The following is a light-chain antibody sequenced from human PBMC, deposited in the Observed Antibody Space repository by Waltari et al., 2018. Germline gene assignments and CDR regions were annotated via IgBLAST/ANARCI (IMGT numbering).Light chain of an antibody. Sequence: DIQLTKSPSFLSASVGDRVTFTCRASQGMRGYLAWYQQKPNKAPKLLINAASTLQSGVPSRFSGGKSGTEFTLTISSLQPEDFATYFCQHVYSYPVTFGGGT. J-gene: IGKJ4*01. CDR1: QGMRGY. CDR2: AAS. V-gene: IGKV1-9*01. CDR3: QHVYSYPVT.